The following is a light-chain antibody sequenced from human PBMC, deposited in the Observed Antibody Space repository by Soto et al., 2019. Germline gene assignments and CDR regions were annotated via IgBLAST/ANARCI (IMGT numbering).Light chain of an antibody. CDR1: SSNIGAGHD. CDR2: GNS. V-gene: IGLV1-40*01. CDR3: QSYDSSLSGSEV. J-gene: IGLJ1*01. Sequence: QLVLTQPPSVSGAPGQRVTISCTGSSSNIGAGHDVHWYQHLPGTAPKLLIYGNSNRPSGFPDRFSGSKSGTSASLAITGLQAEDEADYYCQSYDSSLSGSEVFGTGTKLTVL.